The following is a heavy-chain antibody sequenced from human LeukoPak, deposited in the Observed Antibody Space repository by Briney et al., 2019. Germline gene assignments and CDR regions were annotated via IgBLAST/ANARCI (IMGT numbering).Heavy chain of an antibody. Sequence: GGSLRLSCAASGFTFSSYAMRWVRQAPGKGLEWVSAISGSGGSTYYADSVKGRFTISRDNSKNTLYLQMNSLRAEDTAVYYCAKDLGVYDSSGYNYWGQGTLGTVSS. J-gene: IGHJ4*02. V-gene: IGHV3-23*01. CDR3: AKDLGVYDSSGYNY. CDR2: ISGSGGST. D-gene: IGHD3-22*01. CDR1: GFTFSSYA.